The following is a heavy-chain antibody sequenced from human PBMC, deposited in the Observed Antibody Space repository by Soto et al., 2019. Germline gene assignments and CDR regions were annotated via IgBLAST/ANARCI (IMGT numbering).Heavy chain of an antibody. Sequence: SSETLSLTCVVNDGFFSGYSWTWIRQPPGKGLEWIGEINYRGGTTYNPSLKSRATIAIDTSKSQFTLTLSSVTAADTALYYCARSYYNILTGYYTWGQGTQVTVSS. CDR2: INYRGGT. D-gene: IGHD3-9*01. CDR3: ARSYYNILTGYYT. J-gene: IGHJ5*02. V-gene: IGHV4-34*01. CDR1: DGFFSGYS.